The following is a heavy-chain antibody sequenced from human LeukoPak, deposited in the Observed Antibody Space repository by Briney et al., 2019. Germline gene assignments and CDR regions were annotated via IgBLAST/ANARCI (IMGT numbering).Heavy chain of an antibody. D-gene: IGHD3-22*01. CDR3: AKDYYDRYFDY. CDR2: ISYDGSNK. Sequence: GGSLRLSCAASGFTFSNYGMYWVRQAPGKGLEWVAVISYDGSNKYYADSVKGRFTISRDNSKNTLYLQMNSLRAEDTALYYCAKDYYDRYFDYWGQGTLVTVSS. J-gene: IGHJ4*02. V-gene: IGHV3-30*18. CDR1: GFTFSNYG.